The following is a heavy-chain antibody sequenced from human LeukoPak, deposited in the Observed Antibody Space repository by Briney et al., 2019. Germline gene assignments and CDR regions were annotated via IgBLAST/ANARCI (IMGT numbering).Heavy chain of an antibody. J-gene: IGHJ6*03. CDR1: GFTVSSNY. CDR3: ARAYSGRYGLGYYYMDV. Sequence: PGESLRLSCAASGFTVSSNYMSWVRQAPGKGLEWVSSISSSSSYIYYADSVKGRFTMSRDNAKNSLYLQMNSLRAEDTAVYYCARAYSGRYGLGYYYMDVWGKGTTVTISS. CDR2: ISSSSSYI. D-gene: IGHD1-26*01. V-gene: IGHV3-21*01.